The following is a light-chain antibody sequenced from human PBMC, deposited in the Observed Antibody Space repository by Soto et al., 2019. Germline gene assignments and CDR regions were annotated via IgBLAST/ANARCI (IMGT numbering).Light chain of an antibody. CDR3: QQYGSSLIT. J-gene: IGKJ5*01. V-gene: IGKV3-20*01. CDR1: QDVTTN. Sequence: TQFPAILSASPGEGSTPSCRAAQDVTTNFAWYQLRRGQPPRLLIYGASNRATGIPDRFSGGGSGTDFTLTISRLETEDFAVYFCQQYGSSLITFGQGTRLENK. CDR2: GAS.